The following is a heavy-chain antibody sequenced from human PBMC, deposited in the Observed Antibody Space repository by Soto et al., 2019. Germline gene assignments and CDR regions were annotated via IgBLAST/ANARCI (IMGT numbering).Heavy chain of an antibody. Sequence: QVQLVETGGGVVQPGTSLRLSCAASGFTFSNYAMHWVRQAPGKGLEWVAVISYDGSNKYYADSVTGRFTISRDNSKYPLSLQMDSLRAEDTAVYYCAAGSSCCTSSENAYWGQGTLVTVST. CDR1: GFTFSNYA. V-gene: IGHV3-30*04. CDR2: ISYDGSNK. J-gene: IGHJ4*02. D-gene: IGHD2-15*01. CDR3: AAGSSCCTSSENAY.